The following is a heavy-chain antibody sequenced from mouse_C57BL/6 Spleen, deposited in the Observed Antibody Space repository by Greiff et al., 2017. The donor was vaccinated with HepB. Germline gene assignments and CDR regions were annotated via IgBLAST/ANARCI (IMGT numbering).Heavy chain of an antibody. J-gene: IGHJ1*03. V-gene: IGHV1-63*01. CDR3: ARGGDYDVGYFDV. CDR1: GYTFTNYW. Sequence: QVQLQQSGAELVRPGTSVKMSCKASGYTFTNYWIGWAKQRPGHGLEWIGDIYPGGGYTNYNEKFKGKATLTADKSSSTAYMQFSSLTSEDSAIYYCARGGDYDVGYFDVWGTGTTVTVSS. CDR2: IYPGGGYT. D-gene: IGHD2-4*01.